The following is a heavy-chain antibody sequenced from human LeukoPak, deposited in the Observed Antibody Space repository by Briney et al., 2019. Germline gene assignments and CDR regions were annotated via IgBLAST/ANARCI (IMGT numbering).Heavy chain of an antibody. V-gene: IGHV4-59*01. CDR3: ARYVWGSYPTFEDY. J-gene: IGHJ4*02. Sequence: PSETLSLTCTVSGGSISSYYWSWVRQPPGQGLEWIGYIYYGGSTNYNPSLKSRVTISVDTSKNQFSLKLSSVTAADTAVYYCARYVWGSYPTFEDYWGQGTLVTVSS. CDR1: GGSISSYY. CDR2: IYYGGST. D-gene: IGHD3-16*02.